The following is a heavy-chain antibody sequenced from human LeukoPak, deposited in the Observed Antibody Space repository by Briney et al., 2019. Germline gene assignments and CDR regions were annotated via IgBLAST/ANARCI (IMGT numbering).Heavy chain of an antibody. V-gene: IGHV3-74*01. CDR2: IKSDGST. D-gene: IGHD3-22*01. J-gene: IGHJ1*01. Sequence: GGSLRLSCAASGFTFSSYWMHWVRQAPGKGLVLVSRIKSDGSTNYADSVKGRFTISRDNAKNTVSLQMNSLRAEDTGVYYCARAPSEIGGYYPEYFRHWGQGPLVTVSS. CDR3: ARAPSEIGGYYPEYFRH. CDR1: GFTFSSYW.